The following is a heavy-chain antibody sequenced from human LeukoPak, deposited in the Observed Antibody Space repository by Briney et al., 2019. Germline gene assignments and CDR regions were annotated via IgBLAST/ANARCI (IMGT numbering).Heavy chain of an antibody. CDR2: ISYDGSNK. V-gene: IGHV3-30*18. CDR3: AKKWGVGTTTLDYFDY. Sequence: GGSLRLSCAASGFTFSSYGMHWVRQAPGKGLEWVAVISYDGSNKYYADSVKGRFTISRDNSKNTLYLQMNSLTDDDTAVYYCAKKWGVGTTTLDYFDYWGQGTLVTVSS. D-gene: IGHD1-26*01. J-gene: IGHJ4*02. CDR1: GFTFSSYG.